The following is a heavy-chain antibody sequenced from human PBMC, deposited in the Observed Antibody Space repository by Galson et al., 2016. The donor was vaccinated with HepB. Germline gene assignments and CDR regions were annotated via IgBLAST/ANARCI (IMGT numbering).Heavy chain of an antibody. D-gene: IGHD1-7*01. CDR2: INPNNGNS. CDR3: ARDLEAGTTCAY. J-gene: IGHJ4*02. Sequence: SVKVSCKASGYTFTGYGISWVRQAPGQGLEWVGWINPNNGNSNSAQKLEDRLTMTTDTSTRTAYMELRSLRAADTAIHYCARDLEAGTTCAYWGQGTLVTVSS. CDR1: GYTFTGYG. V-gene: IGHV1-18*04.